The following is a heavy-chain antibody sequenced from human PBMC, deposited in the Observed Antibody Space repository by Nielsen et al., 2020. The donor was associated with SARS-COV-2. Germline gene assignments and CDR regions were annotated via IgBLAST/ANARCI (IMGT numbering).Heavy chain of an antibody. CDR1: GYTFTRYH. Sequence: ASVKVSCKASGYTFTRYHMHWVRQATGQGLEWMGMINPSGGRTTYAQKFQGRVTMASGTSTSKAYMELSSLRSENTAVYYCATGDSYCSSTSCTKYGMDVWGQGNTVTVSS. CDR2: INPSGGRT. J-gene: IGHJ6*02. V-gene: IGHV1-46*01. CDR3: ATGDSYCSSTSCTKYGMDV. D-gene: IGHD2-2*01.